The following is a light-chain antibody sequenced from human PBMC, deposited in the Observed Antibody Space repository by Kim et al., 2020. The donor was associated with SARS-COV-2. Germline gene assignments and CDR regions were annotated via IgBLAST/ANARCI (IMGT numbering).Light chain of an antibody. V-gene: IGLV7-46*01. CDR3: LLSYDDGFRKV. CDR2: NTN. Sequence: GTITLTCASSTGTVTNGHFPYWFQQKPGQAPRALIYNTNYRYSWTPARFSGSLLGGKGALTLSGAQPEDEADYYCLLSYDDGFRKVFGGGTQLTVL. J-gene: IGLJ2*01. CDR1: TGTVTNGHF.